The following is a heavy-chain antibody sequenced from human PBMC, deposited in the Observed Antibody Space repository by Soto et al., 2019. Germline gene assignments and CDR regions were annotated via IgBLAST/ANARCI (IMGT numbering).Heavy chain of an antibody. V-gene: IGHV4-59*08. CDR2: IFYTGST. Sequence: SETLSLTCTVSDGSISSYYWGWIRQPPGKGLEWIGYIFYTGSTNYNPSLKSRVTISVDTSKNQFSLKLSSVTAADTAVYYCGRHYPIGSNWNYFDYWGQGTLVTVSS. CDR3: GRHYPIGSNWNYFDY. J-gene: IGHJ4*02. D-gene: IGHD1-1*01. CDR1: DGSISSYY.